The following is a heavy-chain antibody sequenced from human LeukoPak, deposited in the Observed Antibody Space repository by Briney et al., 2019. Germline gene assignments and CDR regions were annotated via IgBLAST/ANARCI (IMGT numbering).Heavy chain of an antibody. D-gene: IGHD3-22*01. CDR2: ISGSGGST. V-gene: IGHV3-23*01. CDR1: GFTFSSYA. J-gene: IGHJ4*02. CDR3: AKMGGHYYDSSGYYYDY. Sequence: GGSLRLSCAASGFTFSSYAMSWVRQAPGKGLEWVSAISGSGGSTYYADSVKGRFTISRDNSKNTLYLQMNSLRAEDTAVYYCAKMGGHYYDSSGYYYDYWGQGTLVTVSS.